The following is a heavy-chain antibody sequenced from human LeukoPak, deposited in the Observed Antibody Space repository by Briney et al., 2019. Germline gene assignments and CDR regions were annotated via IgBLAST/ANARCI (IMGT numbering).Heavy chain of an antibody. CDR3: ARVRSGSLDY. CDR1: GFTFSSYS. D-gene: IGHD1-26*01. CDR2: IRSSSSDI. Sequence: PGGSLRLSCAASGFTFSSYSMNWVRQAPGKGLEWVSFIRSSSSDIYYADSVKGRFTISRDNAKNALYLKMDSLRAEDMAVYYCARVRSGSLDYWGQGTLVTVSS. V-gene: IGHV3-21*01. J-gene: IGHJ4*02.